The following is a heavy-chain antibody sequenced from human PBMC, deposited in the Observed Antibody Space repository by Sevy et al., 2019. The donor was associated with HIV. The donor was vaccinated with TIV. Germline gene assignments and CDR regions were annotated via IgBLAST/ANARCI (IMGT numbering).Heavy chain of an antibody. D-gene: IGHD2-21*01. J-gene: IGHJ6*02. V-gene: IGHV3-30*04. Sequence: GGSMRLSCAASGFTFSIYAIHWVRQAPGKGLERVTVISYDGGNIYYADSVKGRFTVSRDNSKDTVYLQMNSLRPEDTAVYYCARDLPSAVINPFYYYGMDVWGQGTTVTVSS. CDR3: ARDLPSAVINPFYYYGMDV. CDR1: GFTFSIYA. CDR2: ISYDGGNI.